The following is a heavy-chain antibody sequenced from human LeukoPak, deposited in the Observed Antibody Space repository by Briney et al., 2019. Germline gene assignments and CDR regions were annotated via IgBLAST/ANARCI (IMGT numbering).Heavy chain of an antibody. CDR1: GFTFSSYA. Sequence: GGSLRLSCAASGFTFSSYAMSWVRQAPGKGLEWVSAISGSGGSTYYADSVKGRFTISRDNSKNILYLQMSSLRAEDTAIYYCAKDVWWSVSWGQGTLVTVSS. V-gene: IGHV3-23*01. D-gene: IGHD2-8*02. CDR3: AKDVWWSVS. CDR2: ISGSGGST. J-gene: IGHJ5*02.